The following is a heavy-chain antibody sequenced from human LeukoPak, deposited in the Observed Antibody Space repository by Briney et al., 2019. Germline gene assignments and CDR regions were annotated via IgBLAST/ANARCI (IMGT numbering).Heavy chain of an antibody. Sequence: GGSLRLSCAASGFTVSSNYMSWVRQAPGKGLEWVSVIYSGGSTYYAASVRGRFTISRDNSKHTVYLQMNNLRAEDTAVYYCARDRIAAAGTEEFDYWGQGTLVTVSS. CDR2: IYSGGST. J-gene: IGHJ4*02. V-gene: IGHV3-53*01. D-gene: IGHD6-13*01. CDR1: GFTVSSNY. CDR3: ARDRIAAAGTEEFDY.